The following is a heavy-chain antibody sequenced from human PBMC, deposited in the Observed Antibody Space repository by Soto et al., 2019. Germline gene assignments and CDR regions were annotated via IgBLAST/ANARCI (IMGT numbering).Heavy chain of an antibody. V-gene: IGHV1-69*02. CDR2: IIPILDIV. CDR1: GGTFNNYT. D-gene: IGHD5-12*01. J-gene: IGHJ4*02. CDR3: ARATPGYSAYDYYFDY. Sequence: QVQLVQSGAEVKKSGSSVKVSCKASGGTFNNYTISWVRQVPGQGLEWMGRIIPILDIVNNAQKFQGRVTITADKSTSTAFMELSSLRSEDTAVYYCARATPGYSAYDYYFDYWGQGTLVTVSS.